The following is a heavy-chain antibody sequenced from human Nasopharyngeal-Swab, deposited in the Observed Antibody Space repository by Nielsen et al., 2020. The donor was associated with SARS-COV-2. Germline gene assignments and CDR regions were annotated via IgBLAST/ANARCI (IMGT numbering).Heavy chain of an antibody. CDR2: INHSGST. Sequence: VRQMPGKGLEWIGEINHSGSTNYNPSLKSRVTISVDTSKNQFSLKLSSVTAADTAVYYCARTRGVLRLRCFDYWGQGTLVTVSS. CDR3: ARTRGVLRLRCFDY. V-gene: IGHV4-34*01. D-gene: IGHD4-17*01. J-gene: IGHJ4*02.